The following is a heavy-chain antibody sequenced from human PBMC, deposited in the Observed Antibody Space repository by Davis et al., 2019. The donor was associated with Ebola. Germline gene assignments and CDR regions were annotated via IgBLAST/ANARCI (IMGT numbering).Heavy chain of an antibody. CDR3: ARDPEHYDFWSGYYYYYYGMDV. J-gene: IGHJ6*02. CDR1: GFTFSDYY. D-gene: IGHD3-3*01. V-gene: IGHV3-11*01. Sequence: GGSLRLSCAASGFTFSDYYMSWIRQAPGKGLEWVSYISSSCSTIYYADSVKGRFTISRDNAKNSLYLQMNSLRAEDTAVYYCARDPEHYDFWSGYYYYYYGMDVWGQGTTVTVSS. CDR2: ISSSCSTI.